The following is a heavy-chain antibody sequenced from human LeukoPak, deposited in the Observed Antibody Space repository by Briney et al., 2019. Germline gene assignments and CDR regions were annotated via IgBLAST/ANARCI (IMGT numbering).Heavy chain of an antibody. Sequence: PSKTLSLTCTVSGGSISSYYWSWVRQPPGKGLEWIGYIYYSGSTNYNPSLKSRVTISVDTSKNQFSLKLSSVTAADTAVYYCARGPHFDYWGQGTLVTVSS. CDR2: IYYSGST. CDR1: GGSISSYY. CDR3: ARGPHFDY. V-gene: IGHV4-59*01. J-gene: IGHJ4*02.